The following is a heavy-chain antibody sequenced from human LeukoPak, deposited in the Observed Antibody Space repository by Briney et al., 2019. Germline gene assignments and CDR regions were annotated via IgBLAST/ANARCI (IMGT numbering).Heavy chain of an antibody. CDR3: TKYSGYDPEFDY. J-gene: IGHJ4*02. CDR1: GFTFSNAW. Sequence: GGSLRLSCAASGFTFSNAWMSWVRQAPGKGLEWVGRIKSKTDGGTTDYAAPVKGRFTISRDDSKNTLYLQMNSLKTEDTVVYYCTKYSGYDPEFDYWGQGTLVTVSS. V-gene: IGHV3-15*01. CDR2: IKSKTDGGTT. D-gene: IGHD5-12*01.